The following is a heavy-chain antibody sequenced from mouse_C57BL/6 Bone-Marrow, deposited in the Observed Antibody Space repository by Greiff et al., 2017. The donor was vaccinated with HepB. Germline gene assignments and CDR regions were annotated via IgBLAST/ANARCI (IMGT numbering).Heavy chain of an antibody. CDR2: IYPGSGST. J-gene: IGHJ1*03. Sequence: QVQLQQPGAELVKPGASVKMSCKASGYTFTSYWITWVKQRPGQGLEWIGDIYPGSGSTNYNEKFKSKATLTVDTSSSTAYMQLRSLTSEDSAVYDCARRGIYYGNYEGWYFDVWGTGTTVTVSS. CDR3: ARRGIYYGNYEGWYFDV. D-gene: IGHD2-1*01. CDR1: GYTFTSYW. V-gene: IGHV1-55*01.